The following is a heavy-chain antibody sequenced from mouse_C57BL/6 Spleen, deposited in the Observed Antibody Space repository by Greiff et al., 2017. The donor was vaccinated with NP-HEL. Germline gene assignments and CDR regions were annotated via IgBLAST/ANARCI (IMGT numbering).Heavy chain of an antibody. CDR1: GYAFSSSW. CDR3: ARKGYDYGYFDY. V-gene: IGHV1-82*01. Sequence: VQLQQSGPELVKPGASVKISCKASGYAFSSSWMNWVKQRPGKGLEWIGRIYPGDGDTNYNGKFKGKATLTADKSSSTAYMQLSSLTSEDSAVYFCARKGYDYGYFDYWGQGTTLTVSS. D-gene: IGHD2-4*01. CDR2: IYPGDGDT. J-gene: IGHJ2*01.